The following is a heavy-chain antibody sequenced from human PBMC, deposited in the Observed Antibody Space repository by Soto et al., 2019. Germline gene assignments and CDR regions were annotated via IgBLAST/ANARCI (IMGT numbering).Heavy chain of an antibody. D-gene: IGHD6-6*01. V-gene: IGHV1-69*12. CDR1: GGTFSSYA. CDR3: ASHGLRAARRDYYYYGMDV. CDR2: IIPIFGTA. Sequence: QVQLVQSGAEVKKPGSSVKVSCKASGGTFSSYAISWVRQAPGQGLEWMGGIIPIFGTANYAQKFKGRVTITADESASTAYRELSSLRSEDTAVYYCASHGLRAARRDYYYYGMDVWGQGTTVTVSS. J-gene: IGHJ6*02.